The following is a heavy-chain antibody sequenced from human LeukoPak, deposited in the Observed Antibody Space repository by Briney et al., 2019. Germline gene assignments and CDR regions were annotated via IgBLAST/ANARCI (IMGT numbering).Heavy chain of an antibody. Sequence: ASVKVSCKASGYTFTGYYMHWVRQAPGQGLEWMGWINPNSGGTNYAQKFQGRVTMTRDTSISTAYMELSRLRSDDTAVYYCARDAPSSSVYFDYWGQGTLVTVSS. J-gene: IGHJ4*02. D-gene: IGHD6-19*01. V-gene: IGHV1-2*02. CDR3: ARDAPSSSVYFDY. CDR2: INPNSGGT. CDR1: GYTFTGYY.